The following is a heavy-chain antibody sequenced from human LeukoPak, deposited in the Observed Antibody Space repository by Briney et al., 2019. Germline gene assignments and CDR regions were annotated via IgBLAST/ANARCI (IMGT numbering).Heavy chain of an antibody. CDR3: ATIAVAGYYFDY. Sequence: SETLSLTCAVYGGSFSGYYWSWIRQPPGKGLEWIGEINHSGSTNYNPSLKSRVTVSVDTSKNQFSLKLSSVTAADTAVYYCATIAVAGYYFDYWGQGTLVTVSS. V-gene: IGHV4-34*01. J-gene: IGHJ4*02. D-gene: IGHD6-19*01. CDR2: INHSGST. CDR1: GGSFSGYY.